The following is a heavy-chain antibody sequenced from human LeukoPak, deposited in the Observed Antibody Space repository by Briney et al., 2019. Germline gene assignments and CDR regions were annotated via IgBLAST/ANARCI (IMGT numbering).Heavy chain of an antibody. CDR3: ARDYYYDSSGYWPY. D-gene: IGHD3-22*01. V-gene: IGHV1-3*03. CDR1: GYTFTSYA. J-gene: IGHJ4*02. CDR2: INAGNGNT. Sequence: ASVKVSCKASGYTFTSYAMHWVRQAPGQRLEWMGWINAGNGNTKYSQEFQGRVTITRDTSASTAYMELSSLRSEDMAVYYCARDYYYDSSGYWPYWGQGTLVTVSS.